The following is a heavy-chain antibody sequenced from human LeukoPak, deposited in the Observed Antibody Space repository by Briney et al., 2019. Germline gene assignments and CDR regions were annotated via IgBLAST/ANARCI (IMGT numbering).Heavy chain of an antibody. Sequence: GGSLRLSCAASGFTFSSYGMHWVRQAPGKGLEWVAVISYDGSNKYYADSVKGRFTISRDNSKNTLYLQMNSLRAEDTAVYYCAKLGHYYDSSGYLGYWGQGTLVTVSS. D-gene: IGHD3-22*01. CDR2: ISYDGSNK. CDR3: AKLGHYYDSSGYLGY. J-gene: IGHJ4*02. CDR1: GFTFSSYG. V-gene: IGHV3-30*18.